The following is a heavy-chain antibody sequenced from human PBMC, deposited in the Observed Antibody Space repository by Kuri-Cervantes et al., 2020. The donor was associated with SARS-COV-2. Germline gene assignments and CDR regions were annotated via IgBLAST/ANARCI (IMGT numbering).Heavy chain of an antibody. V-gene: IGHV3-33*01. D-gene: IGHD2-15*01. CDR2: IWYGGSNK. CDR1: GFTFSSYG. J-gene: IGHJ6*02. Sequence: GESLKISCAASGFTFSSYGMHWVRQAPGKGLEWVAVIWYGGSNKYYADSVKGRFTISRDNSKNTLYLQMNSLRAEDTAVYYCARDPGGDLLLQYYYGMDVWGQGTTVTVSS. CDR3: ARDPGGDLLLQYYYGMDV.